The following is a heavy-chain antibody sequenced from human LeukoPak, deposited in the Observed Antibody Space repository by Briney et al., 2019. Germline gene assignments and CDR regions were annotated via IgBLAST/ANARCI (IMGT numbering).Heavy chain of an antibody. CDR1: GFTFDDYA. Sequence: PGGSLRLSCAASGFTFDDYAMHWVRQAPGKGLEWVSGISWNSGSIGYADSVKGRFTISRDNAKNSLYLQMNSLRAEDTALYYCAKDIGGYSYGLDYWGQGTLVTVSS. V-gene: IGHV3-9*01. CDR2: ISWNSGSI. J-gene: IGHJ4*02. CDR3: AKDIGGYSYGLDY. D-gene: IGHD5-18*01.